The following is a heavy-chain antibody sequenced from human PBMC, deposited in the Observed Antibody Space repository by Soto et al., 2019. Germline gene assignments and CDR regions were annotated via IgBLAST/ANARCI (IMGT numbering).Heavy chain of an antibody. Sequence: QAGGSLRLSCAASGFTFSANWMSWLRQAPGKGLEWVAHINQAGSQTLYVDSVKGRFTISRDNAKNSVYLQMNSLRADDTAVYYCVSWDDIVVSSDWGQGILVTVSS. V-gene: IGHV3-7*01. CDR1: GFTFSANW. CDR3: VSWDDIVVSSD. CDR2: INQAGSQT. J-gene: IGHJ4*02. D-gene: IGHD5-12*01.